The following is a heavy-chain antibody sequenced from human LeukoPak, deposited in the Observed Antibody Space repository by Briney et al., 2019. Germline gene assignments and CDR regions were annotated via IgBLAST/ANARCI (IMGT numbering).Heavy chain of an antibody. Sequence: SQTLSLTCAISGDSVSGNSAAWDWIRQSPSRGLEWLGRTYYRSKWYNDYAPAVKRRITINQDTSKNQFSLQLNSVTPEDTAVYYCARERYYDSTGFFHFDQWGQGTLVTVSS. J-gene: IGHJ4*02. CDR1: GDSVSGNSAA. V-gene: IGHV6-1*01. CDR2: TYYRSKWYN. D-gene: IGHD3-22*01. CDR3: ARERYYDSTGFFHFDQ.